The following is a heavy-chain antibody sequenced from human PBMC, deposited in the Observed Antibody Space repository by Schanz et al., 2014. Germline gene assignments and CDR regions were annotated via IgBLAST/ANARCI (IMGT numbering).Heavy chain of an antibody. D-gene: IGHD4-17*01. CDR2: IDGKSTTV. V-gene: IGHV3-48*01. CDR1: GFTFSSYS. CDR3: ARPRFDYGEVDY. Sequence: VQLVESGGGVVQFGRSLRLSSVASGFTFSSYSMNWVRQAPGKGLEWLSYIDGKSTTVYYADSVKGRFTVSRDNARNSLYLHMNTLGAEDTAVYYCARPRFDYGEVDYWGQGTLVTVSS. J-gene: IGHJ4*02.